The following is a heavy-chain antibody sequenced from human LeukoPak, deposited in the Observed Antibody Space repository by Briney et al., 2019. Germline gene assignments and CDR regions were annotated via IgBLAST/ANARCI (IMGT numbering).Heavy chain of an antibody. V-gene: IGHV4-31*02. CDR3: ARETVHNWFDP. CDR1: GFTFSSYS. J-gene: IGHJ5*02. D-gene: IGHD1-1*01. CDR2: IYYSGST. Sequence: LRLSCAASGFTFSSYSMNWVRQAPGKGLEWIGYIYYSGSTYYNPSLKSRVTISVDTSKNQFSLKLSSVTAADTAVYYCARETVHNWFDPWGQGTLVTVSS.